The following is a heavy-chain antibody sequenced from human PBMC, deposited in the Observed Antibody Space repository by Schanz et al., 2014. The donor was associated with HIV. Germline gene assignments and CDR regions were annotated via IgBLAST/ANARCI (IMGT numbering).Heavy chain of an antibody. CDR3: AIRTPMVTFGAFDI. Sequence: EVQLLESGGGLVLPGGSLRVSCAVSGFTLSGYTMSWVRQAPGKGLEWASTISVTGDNTYYADSVKGRFTISRDTSKKTLYLQMNSLRADDTAVYFCAIRTPMVTFGAFDIWGRGTWVTVSS. D-gene: IGHD5-18*01. J-gene: IGHJ3*02. CDR1: GFTLSGYT. V-gene: IGHV3-23*01. CDR2: ISVTGDNT.